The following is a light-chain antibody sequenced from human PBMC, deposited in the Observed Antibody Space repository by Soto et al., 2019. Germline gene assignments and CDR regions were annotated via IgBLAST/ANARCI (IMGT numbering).Light chain of an antibody. V-gene: IGLV2-14*01. CDR1: SSDVGGYNY. CDR3: SSYTSSITPVV. Sequence: QSALTQPASVSGSPGQSITISCTGTSSDVGGYNYVSWYQQHPGKAPKLMIYDVSNRPSGVSNRFSGSKSGNTASLTISGLQAEVEADYYCSSYTSSITPVVFGGGTKLTVL. J-gene: IGLJ2*01. CDR2: DVS.